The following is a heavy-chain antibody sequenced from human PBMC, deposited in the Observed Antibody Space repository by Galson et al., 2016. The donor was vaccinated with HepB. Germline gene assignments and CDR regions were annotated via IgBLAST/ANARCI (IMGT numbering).Heavy chain of an antibody. Sequence: SLRLSCAASGLTFSSYAMNWVRQAPGKGLEWVSAISGSGGSTYSADSVKGRFTISRDNSKNTLSLQMNSLRAEDTAVYYCAKDGGWGVGYFDYWGQGTLVTVSS. D-gene: IGHD3-10*01. CDR1: GLTFSSYA. CDR3: AKDGGWGVGYFDY. CDR2: ISGSGGST. V-gene: IGHV3-23*01. J-gene: IGHJ4*02.